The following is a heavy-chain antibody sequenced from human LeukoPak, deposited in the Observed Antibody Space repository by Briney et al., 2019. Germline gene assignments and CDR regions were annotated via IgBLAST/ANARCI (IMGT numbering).Heavy chain of an antibody. Sequence: GSLRLSWAASGFNFSSSWMHWVRQAPGKGLVWVSRTNSDGSRTNYADSVKGRFTISRDNAKNTLYLQLNSLTVEDTAIYYCARNPRNDFDYWGQGILVTVSS. D-gene: IGHD1-1*01. CDR3: ARNPRNDFDY. CDR2: TNSDGSRT. J-gene: IGHJ4*02. CDR1: GFNFSSSW. V-gene: IGHV3-74*01.